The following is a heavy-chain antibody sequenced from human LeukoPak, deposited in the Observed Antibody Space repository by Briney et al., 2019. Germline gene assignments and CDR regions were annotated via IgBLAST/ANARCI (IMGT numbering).Heavy chain of an antibody. D-gene: IGHD2-15*01. CDR1: GFTFSSYE. J-gene: IGHJ6*02. CDR2: ISSSGSTI. Sequence: PGGSLRLSCAASGFTFSSYEMNWVRQAPGKGLEWVSYISSSGSTIYYADSVKGRFTISRDNAKNSLYLQMNSLRAEDTAVYYCAREGIVVVVAATYSYGMDVWAKGPRSPSP. CDR3: AREGIVVVVAATYSYGMDV. V-gene: IGHV3-48*03.